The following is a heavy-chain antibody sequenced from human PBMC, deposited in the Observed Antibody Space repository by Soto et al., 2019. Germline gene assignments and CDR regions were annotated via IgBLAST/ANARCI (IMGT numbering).Heavy chain of an antibody. Sequence: GRSLRLSCAASAFTFISYSMNWVLQPPWKGLEWVSYISGSSSVIYYADSVKGRFTISRDKAKNSLYLQMNSLRDEDTAVYYCAGVCGASYCFRRWGQSTLVTVSS. D-gene: IGHD2-21*01. V-gene: IGHV3-48*02. CDR3: AGVCGASYCFRR. J-gene: IGHJ1*01. CDR1: AFTFISYS. CDR2: ISGSSSVI.